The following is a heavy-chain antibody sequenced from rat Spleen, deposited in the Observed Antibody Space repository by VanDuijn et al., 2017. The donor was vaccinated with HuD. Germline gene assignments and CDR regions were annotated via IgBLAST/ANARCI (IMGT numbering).Heavy chain of an antibody. CDR3: ARQDTSGYSNWFTY. J-gene: IGHJ3*01. CDR1: GFIFNNYD. Sequence: EVQLVESGGGLVQPGGSLQVSCAASGFIFNNYDMAWVRQTPTKGLEWVASISPSGSGTYYRDSVKGRFTVSRDNTRSTQFLQMDSLRSEDTATYYCARQDTSGYSNWFTYWGQGTLVTVSS. CDR2: ISPSGSGT. D-gene: IGHD4-3*01. V-gene: IGHV5S13*01.